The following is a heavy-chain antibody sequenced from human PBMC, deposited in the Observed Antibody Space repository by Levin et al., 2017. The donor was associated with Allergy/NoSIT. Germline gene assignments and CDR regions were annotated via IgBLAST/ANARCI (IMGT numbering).Heavy chain of an antibody. Sequence: SETLSLTCTVSGGSISSSSYYWGWIRQPPGKGLEWIGSIYYSGSTYYNPSLKSRVTISVDTSKNQFSLKLSSVTAADTAVYYCARHGVGGGPRDAFDIWGQGTMVTVSS. CDR3: ARHGVGGGPRDAFDI. V-gene: IGHV4-39*01. CDR2: IYYSGST. D-gene: IGHD2-15*01. CDR1: GGSISSSSYY. J-gene: IGHJ3*02.